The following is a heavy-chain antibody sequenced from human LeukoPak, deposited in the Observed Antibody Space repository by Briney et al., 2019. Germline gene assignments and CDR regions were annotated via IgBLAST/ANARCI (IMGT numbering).Heavy chain of an antibody. V-gene: IGHV4-4*09. Sequence: SETLSLTCSVSGGSINNNWWSWIWQRPCKGMGLIGYIYRCETTNYNHSLKSRVTLSLETSKNQISLKLNSVTAADTAVYYCATHWLEATKTYSYWFDPWGQGTMVTVSS. CDR1: GGSINNNW. CDR2: IYRCETT. CDR3: ATHWLEATKTYSYWFDP. J-gene: IGHJ5*02. D-gene: IGHD1/OR15-1a*01.